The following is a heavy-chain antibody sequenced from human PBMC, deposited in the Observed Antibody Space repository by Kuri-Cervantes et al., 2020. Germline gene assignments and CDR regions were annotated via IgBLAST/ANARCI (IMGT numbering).Heavy chain of an antibody. CDR3: VREGSGSFYGYYYYMDV. D-gene: IGHD3-10*01. CDR2: IKQDGREK. Sequence: GESLKISCEVSGFPFNSHWMSWVRQAPGKGLEWVANIKQDGREKYLVDSVRGRFTVSRDNAKNSLYLQMNSLGAEDTATYYCVREGSGSFYGYYYYMDVWGKGTTVTVSS. CDR1: GFPFNSHW. V-gene: IGHV3-7*04. J-gene: IGHJ6*03.